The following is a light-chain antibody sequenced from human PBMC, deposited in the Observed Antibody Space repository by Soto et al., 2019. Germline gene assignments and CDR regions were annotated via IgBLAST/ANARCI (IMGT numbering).Light chain of an antibody. J-gene: IGLJ1*01. V-gene: IGLV2-14*01. Sequence: QSVLTQPASVSGSLGQSITISCTGTTRDIAGYNYISWYQQLPGKAPKLMIYQVTIRPSGISNRFSGSKSGNTASLTISGLQAADEADYYCTSFSSSTSLYVFGTGTKVTVL. CDR3: TSFSSSTSLYV. CDR1: TRDIAGYNY. CDR2: QVT.